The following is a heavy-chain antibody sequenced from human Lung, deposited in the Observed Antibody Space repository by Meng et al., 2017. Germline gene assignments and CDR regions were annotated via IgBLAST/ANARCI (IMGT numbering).Heavy chain of an antibody. CDR1: GFSFSDYG. D-gene: IGHD3/OR15-3a*01. J-gene: IGHJ5*02. CDR3: ARWTLP. CDR2: ISSSSSYI. V-gene: IGHV3-21*02. Sequence: EVQLVESGGGLVKPGGSLRRSCAASGFSFSDYGMNWVRQAPGKGLEWVSSISSSSSYIYYADSVKGRFIVSRDNAKNSLYLQMNSLRAEDTAVYFCARWTLPWGQGTLVTVSS.